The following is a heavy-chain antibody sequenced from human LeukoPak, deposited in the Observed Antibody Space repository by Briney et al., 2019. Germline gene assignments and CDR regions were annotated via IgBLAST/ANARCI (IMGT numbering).Heavy chain of an antibody. Sequence: GGSLRLSCAASGFTFSSYAMHWVRQAPGKGLEWVAVISHDGSNKYYADSVKGRFTISRDNVKNSLYLQMNSLRDEDTAVYYCAGGWPGGYWGQGTLVTVSS. V-gene: IGHV3-30-3*01. J-gene: IGHJ4*02. CDR1: GFTFSSYA. CDR3: AGGWPGGY. D-gene: IGHD3-16*01. CDR2: ISHDGSNK.